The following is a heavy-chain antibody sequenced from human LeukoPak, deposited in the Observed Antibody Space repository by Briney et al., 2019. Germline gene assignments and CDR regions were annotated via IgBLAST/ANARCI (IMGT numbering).Heavy chain of an antibody. D-gene: IGHD1-26*01. CDR1: GGSFSGYY. CDR3: ARQPQGDYYFDY. Sequence: SETPSLTCAVYGGSFSGYYWSWIRQPPGKGLEWIGEINHSGSTNYNPSLKSRVTISVDTSKNQFSLKLSSVTAADTAVYYCARQPQGDYYFDYWGQGTLVTVSS. CDR2: INHSGST. V-gene: IGHV4-34*01. J-gene: IGHJ4*02.